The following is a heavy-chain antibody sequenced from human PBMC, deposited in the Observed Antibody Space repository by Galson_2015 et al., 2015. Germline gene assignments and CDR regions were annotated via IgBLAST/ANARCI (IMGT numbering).Heavy chain of an antibody. Sequence: SLRLSCAASGFTFSSYSMNWVRQAPGKGLEWVSYISSSSSTIYYADSVKGRFTISRDNAKNSLYLQMYSLRDEDTAVYYCAREGGSWYYYMDVWGKGTTVTVSS. J-gene: IGHJ6*03. CDR3: AREGGSWYYYMDV. CDR1: GFTFSSYS. D-gene: IGHD3-10*01. CDR2: ISSSSSTI. V-gene: IGHV3-48*02.